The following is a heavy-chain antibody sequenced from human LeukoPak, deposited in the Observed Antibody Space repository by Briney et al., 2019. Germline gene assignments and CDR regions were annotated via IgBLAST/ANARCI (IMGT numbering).Heavy chain of an antibody. CDR1: GYTFTGYY. CDR3: ARDRHGSSTWYL. Sequence: ASVKVSCKASGYTFTGYYMHWVRQAPGQGLEWMGRINPNSGGTNYAQKFQGRVTITRGTSTSTAYLELSRLRSDDTAVYYCARDRHGSSTWYLWGQGTLVTVSS. D-gene: IGHD6-13*01. CDR2: INPNSGGT. J-gene: IGHJ4*02. V-gene: IGHV1-2*06.